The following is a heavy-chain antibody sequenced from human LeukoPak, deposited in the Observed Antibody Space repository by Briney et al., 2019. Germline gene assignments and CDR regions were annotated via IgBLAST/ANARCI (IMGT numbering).Heavy chain of an antibody. Sequence: SETLSLTCTVSGGSISSYYWSWIRQPPGKGLEWLGYIYYSGSTNYNPSLKSRVTISVDTSKNQFSLKLSSVTAADTAVYYCAREKIYYDSSGYYQAFDYWGQGTLVTVSS. CDR1: GGSISSYY. V-gene: IGHV4-59*01. J-gene: IGHJ4*02. CDR3: AREKIYYDSSGYYQAFDY. CDR2: IYYSGST. D-gene: IGHD3-22*01.